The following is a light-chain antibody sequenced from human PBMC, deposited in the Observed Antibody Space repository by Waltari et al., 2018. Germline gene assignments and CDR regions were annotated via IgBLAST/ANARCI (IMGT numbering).Light chain of an antibody. V-gene: IGLV6-57*04. CDR3: QSYDSNNHQV. Sequence: FILTQPHSVSESPGQTVTISSPRSRARSPRKSLRWSQQRPGSPPTTLLYEDDRRPSGVPDRFSGSIDSSSNSASLAISGLKTEDEADYYCQSYDSNNHQVFGGGTQLTVL. CDR2: EDD. CDR1: RARSPRKS. J-gene: IGLJ7*01.